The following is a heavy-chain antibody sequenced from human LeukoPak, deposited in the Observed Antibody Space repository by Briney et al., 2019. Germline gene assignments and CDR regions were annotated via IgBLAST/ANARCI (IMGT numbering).Heavy chain of an antibody. CDR2: IYYSGST. J-gene: IGHJ4*02. CDR1: GGSISNYY. Sequence: SETLSLTCTVSGGSISNYYWSWIRQPPGKGLEWIGYIYYSGSTYYNPSLKSRVTISVDTSKNQFSLKLSSVTAADTAVYYCAGFLGYFDYWGQGTLVTVSS. D-gene: IGHD3-3*01. V-gene: IGHV4-59*08. CDR3: AGFLGYFDY.